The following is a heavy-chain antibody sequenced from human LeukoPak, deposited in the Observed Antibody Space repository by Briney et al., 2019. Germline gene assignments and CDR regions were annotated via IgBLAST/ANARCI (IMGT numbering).Heavy chain of an antibody. J-gene: IGHJ5*02. Sequence: GGSLRLSCAASGFTFSSSVMSWVRQAPGKGLEWVSGISINGDYTNYADSVRGRFTISRDDSRNTLYMQMNSLRAEDTAVYYCAREGYSSGWYSPTFDPWGQGTLVTVSS. D-gene: IGHD6-19*01. CDR3: AREGYSSGWYSPTFDP. CDR2: ISINGDYT. CDR1: GFTFSSSV. V-gene: IGHV3-23*01.